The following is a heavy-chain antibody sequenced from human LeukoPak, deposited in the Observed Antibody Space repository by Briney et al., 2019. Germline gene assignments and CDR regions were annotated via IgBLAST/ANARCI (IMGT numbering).Heavy chain of an antibody. CDR2: IIPIFGTA. CDR3: ARALYCSGGSCYSPPYYYYYYGMDV. J-gene: IGHJ6*02. D-gene: IGHD2-15*01. Sequence: GASVKVSCKASGGTLSSYAISWVRQAPGQGLEWMGGIIPIFGTANYAQKFQGRVTITADESTSTAYMELSSLRSEDTAVYYCARALYCSGGSCYSPPYYYYYYGMDVWGQGTTVTVSS. CDR1: GGTLSSYA. V-gene: IGHV1-69*13.